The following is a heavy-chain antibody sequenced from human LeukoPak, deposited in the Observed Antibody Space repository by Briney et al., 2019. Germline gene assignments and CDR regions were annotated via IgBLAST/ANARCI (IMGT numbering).Heavy chain of an antibody. CDR3: VRGPMPQRTTNWFDS. Sequence: PGGSLRLSCVASGFSFDDHAMHWIRHAQGKGLEWLSGLSWNGGNVIYADSVRGRFTVSRDNAKNSLHLEMNSLTTEDTALYYCVRGPMPQRTTNWFDSWGQGTLVTVSS. CDR1: GFSFDDHA. J-gene: IGHJ5*01. D-gene: IGHD4-17*01. CDR2: LSWNGGNV. V-gene: IGHV3-9*01.